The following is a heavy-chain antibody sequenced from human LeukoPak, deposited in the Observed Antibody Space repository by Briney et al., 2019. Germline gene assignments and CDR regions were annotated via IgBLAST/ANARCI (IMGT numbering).Heavy chain of an antibody. D-gene: IGHD3-10*01. V-gene: IGHV3-53*01. CDR1: GSPAVSPT. CDR3: ARDSSSFPNYFDF. Sequence: HPGGPLDSSGEPPGSPAVSPTMSWFGKPPGQGLNWVSLIYNSGTTFYADSVQGRFTISRDNSKNTLYLQMNSLRAEDTAIYYCARDSSSFPNYFDFWGQGTLVTVSS. J-gene: IGHJ4*02. CDR2: IYNSGTT.